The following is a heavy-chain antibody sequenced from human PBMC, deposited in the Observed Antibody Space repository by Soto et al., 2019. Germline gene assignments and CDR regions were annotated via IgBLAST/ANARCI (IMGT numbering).Heavy chain of an antibody. V-gene: IGHV4-31*03. CDR1: GGSISSGGYY. CDR2: IYYSGST. CDR3: ARDRSGSSVFYYYYMDV. D-gene: IGHD6-6*01. Sequence: QVQLQESGPGLVKPSQTLSLTCTVSGGSISSGGYYWSWIRQHPGKGLEWIGYIYYSGSTYYNPSLKSRVTISVDTSKNQFPLKLSSVTAADTAVYYCARDRSGSSVFYYYYMDVWGKGTTVTVSS. J-gene: IGHJ6*03.